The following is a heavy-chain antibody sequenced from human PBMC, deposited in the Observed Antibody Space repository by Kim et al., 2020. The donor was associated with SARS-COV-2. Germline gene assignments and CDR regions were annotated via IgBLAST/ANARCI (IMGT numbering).Heavy chain of an antibody. CDR3: AKAKWELRYYFDY. V-gene: IGHV3-30*18. Sequence: GGSLRLSCAASGFTFSSYGMHWVRQAPGKGLEWVAVISYDGSNKYYADSVKGRFTISRDNSKNTLYLQMNSLRAEDTAVYYCAKAKWELRYYFDYWGQGTLVTVSS. CDR2: ISYDGSNK. D-gene: IGHD1-26*01. CDR1: GFTFSSYG. J-gene: IGHJ4*02.